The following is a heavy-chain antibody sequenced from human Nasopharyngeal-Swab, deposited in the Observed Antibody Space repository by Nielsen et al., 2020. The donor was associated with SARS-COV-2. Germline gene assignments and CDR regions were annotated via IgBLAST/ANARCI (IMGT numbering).Heavy chain of an antibody. CDR2: VSADGKTQ. D-gene: IGHD4-17*01. CDR3: AKGGVSVYGDSYYFDF. J-gene: IGHJ4*02. Sequence: GGSLRLSCAASGFTFSSFGMHWVRQAPGKGLEWVAVVSADGKTQYYADSMKGRFTISRDNSKDTLYLQIDSLRVEDTAVYYCAKGGVSVYGDSYYFDFWGQGSLVTVSS. V-gene: IGHV3-30*02. CDR1: GFTFSSFG.